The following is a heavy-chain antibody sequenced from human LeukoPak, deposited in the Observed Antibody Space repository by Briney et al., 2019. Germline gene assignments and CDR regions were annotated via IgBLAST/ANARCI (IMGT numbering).Heavy chain of an antibody. Sequence: SETLSLTCTVSGGSLSSYYWSWVRQPAGKGLEWIGRIYTSVSTNYNPSLKSRVTMSVDTSKNHFSLKLSSVTAADTAVYYCARAGYYYDGSGYYYADYWGQGTLVTVSS. V-gene: IGHV4-4*07. CDR1: GGSLSSYY. CDR3: ARAGYYYDGSGYYYADY. D-gene: IGHD3-22*01. CDR2: IYTSVST. J-gene: IGHJ4*02.